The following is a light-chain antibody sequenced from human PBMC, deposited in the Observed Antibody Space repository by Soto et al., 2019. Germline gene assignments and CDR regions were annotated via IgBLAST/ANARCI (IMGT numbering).Light chain of an antibody. J-gene: IGLJ2*01. CDR1: SSNIGGTNY. V-gene: IGLV1-47*02. CDR3: ASWDDRLGAVI. Sequence: QSVLTQPPSASGTPGQTVLISCSGSSSNIGGTNYAYWYQQLPGAAPKLLMHSNNLRPSGVPERISGSKFGTAASLAISGLRSEDEAVYYCASWDDRLGAVIFGGGTKVTVL. CDR2: SNN.